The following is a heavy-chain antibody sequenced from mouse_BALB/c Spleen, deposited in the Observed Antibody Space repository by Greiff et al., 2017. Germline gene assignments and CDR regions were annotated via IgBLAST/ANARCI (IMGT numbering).Heavy chain of an antibody. V-gene: IGHV5-9-3*01. CDR1: GFTFSSYA. Sequence: EVKLVESGGGLVKPGGSLKLSCAASGFTFSSYAMSWVRQTPEKRLEWVATISSGGSYTYYPDSVKGRFTISRDNAKNTLYLQMSSLRSEDTAMYYCARPGSSYWYFDVWGAGTTVTVSS. CDR2: ISSGGSYT. J-gene: IGHJ1*01. D-gene: IGHD1-1*01. CDR3: ARPGSSYWYFDV.